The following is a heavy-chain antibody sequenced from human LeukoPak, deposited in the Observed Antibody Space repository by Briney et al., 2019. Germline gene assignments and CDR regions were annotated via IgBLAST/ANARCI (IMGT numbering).Heavy chain of an antibody. J-gene: IGHJ5*02. CDR1: GGSFSGYY. CDR3: ARGRGSSGYYKRSWFDP. V-gene: IGHV4-34*01. D-gene: IGHD3-22*01. CDR2: INHSGST. Sequence: SETLSLTCAVYGGSFSGYYWSWIRQPPGKGLEWIGEINHSGSTNYNPSLKSRVTISVDTSKNQFSLKLSSVTAAHTAVYYCARGRGSSGYYKRSWFDPWGQGTLVTVSS.